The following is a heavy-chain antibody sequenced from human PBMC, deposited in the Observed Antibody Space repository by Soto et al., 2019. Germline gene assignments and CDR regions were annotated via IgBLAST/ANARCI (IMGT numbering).Heavy chain of an antibody. D-gene: IGHD1-26*01. Sequence: QVQLQESGPGLVKPSQTLSLTCTVSGGSISSGGYYWSWIRRHPGKGLEWIGYIYYSGSTYYNPSLKSRVTILVDTSKNQFSLKLSSVTAADTAVYYCAGIYSGSPGGTLRYWGQGTLVTVSS. J-gene: IGHJ4*02. CDR2: IYYSGST. CDR3: AGIYSGSPGGTLRY. V-gene: IGHV4-31*03. CDR1: GGSISSGGYY.